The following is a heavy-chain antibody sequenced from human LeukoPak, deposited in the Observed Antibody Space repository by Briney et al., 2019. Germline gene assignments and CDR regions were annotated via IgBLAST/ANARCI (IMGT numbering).Heavy chain of an antibody. D-gene: IGHD2-2*01. Sequence: SETLSLTCTVSGGSLTGYFWSWIRQPPGKGLEWLGYVFYSGNTRYNPSLESRVTTSADTSKNQFSLRLTSVTAADTAVYYCARQGTITYAYFDYWSQGTLVTVS. CDR3: ARQGTITYAYFDY. CDR1: GGSLTGYF. CDR2: VFYSGNT. V-gene: IGHV4-59*08. J-gene: IGHJ4*02.